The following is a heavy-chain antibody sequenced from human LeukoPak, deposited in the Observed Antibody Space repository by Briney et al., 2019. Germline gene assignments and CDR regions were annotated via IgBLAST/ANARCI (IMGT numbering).Heavy chain of an antibody. J-gene: IGHJ4*02. CDR1: GGSISSSNYY. CDR2: IFYTGST. D-gene: IGHD3-9*01. V-gene: IGHV4-39*07. Sequence: PSETLSLTCTVSGGSISSSNYYWAWIRQPPGKGLEWIANIFYTGSTYYNPSLKSRVTISVDTSKNQFSLKLSSVTAADTAVYYCARASPYDILSGYFDYWGQGTLVTVSS. CDR3: ARASPYDILSGYFDY.